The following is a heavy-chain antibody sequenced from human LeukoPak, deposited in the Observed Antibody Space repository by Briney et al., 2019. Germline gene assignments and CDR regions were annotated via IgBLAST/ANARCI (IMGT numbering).Heavy chain of an antibody. V-gene: IGHV4-59*01. D-gene: IGHD3-16*01. CDR1: GGSISSYY. J-gene: IGHJ3*02. CDR3: ASGVRTYAFDI. CDR2: IYYSGST. Sequence: SETLSLTCTVSGGSISSYYWSWIRQPPGKGLEWIGYIYYSGSTNYNPSLKSRVTISVDTSKNQFSLKLSPVTAADTAVYYCASGVRTYAFDIWGQGTMVTVSS.